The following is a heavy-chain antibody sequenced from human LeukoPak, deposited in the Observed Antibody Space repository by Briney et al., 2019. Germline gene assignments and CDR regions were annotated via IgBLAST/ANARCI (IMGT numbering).Heavy chain of an antibody. V-gene: IGHV3-43*02. Sequence: GGSLRLSCAASGFTFDDYAMHWVRQAPGKGLEWVSLISGDGGSTYYADSVKGRFTISRDNSKNSLYLQMNSLRTEDTALYYCAKDIRRWLQSGSFDYWGQGTLVTVSS. CDR1: GFTFDDYA. J-gene: IGHJ4*02. CDR3: AKDIRRWLQSGSFDY. CDR2: ISGDGGST. D-gene: IGHD5-24*01.